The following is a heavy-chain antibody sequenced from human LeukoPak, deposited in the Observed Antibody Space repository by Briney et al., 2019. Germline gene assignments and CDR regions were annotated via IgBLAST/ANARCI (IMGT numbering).Heavy chain of an antibody. CDR1: GFTFSSYA. CDR2: ISGSGGST. D-gene: IGHD3-3*01. J-gene: IGHJ4*02. CDR3: ATLYDFSEGYFGY. Sequence: GGSLRLSCAASGFTFSSYAMSWVRQAPGKGLEWVSAISGSGGSTYYADSVKGRFTISRDNSKNTLYLQMNSLRAEDTAVYYCATLYDFSEGYFGYWGQGTLVTVSS. V-gene: IGHV3-23*01.